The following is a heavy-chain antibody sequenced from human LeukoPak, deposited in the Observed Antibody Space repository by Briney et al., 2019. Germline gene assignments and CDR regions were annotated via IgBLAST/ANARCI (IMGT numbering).Heavy chain of an antibody. Sequence: PSETLSLTCTVSGGSISSYYWSWIRQPPGKGLEWIGYIYYSGSTNYNPALKRRVTISVATTRNHFSLKLSSVTAPDPHVYYCARSPSSSSTSCPAPYYYYYGLDVWGQGTTVTVSS. J-gene: IGHJ6*02. CDR1: GGSISSYY. CDR3: ARSPSSSSTSCPAPYYYYYGLDV. V-gene: IGHV4-59*08. D-gene: IGHD2-2*01. CDR2: IYYSGST.